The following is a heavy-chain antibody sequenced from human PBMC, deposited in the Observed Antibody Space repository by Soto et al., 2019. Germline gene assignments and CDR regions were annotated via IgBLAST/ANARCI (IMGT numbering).Heavy chain of an antibody. CDR2: INPNSGGT. J-gene: IGHJ4*02. Sequence: QVQLVQSGAEVKKPGASVKVSCKASGYTFTAYYMHWVRQAPGQGLEWMGWINPNSGGTNYAQKFQXXXXXXXXTXXXXXXXXXXXXXXXXXXXYYXXXXXXLRYSYGYRYYFDYWGQGTLVTVSS. D-gene: IGHD5-18*01. CDR3: XXXXXLRYSYGYRYYFDY. CDR1: GYTFTAYY. V-gene: IGHV1-2*02.